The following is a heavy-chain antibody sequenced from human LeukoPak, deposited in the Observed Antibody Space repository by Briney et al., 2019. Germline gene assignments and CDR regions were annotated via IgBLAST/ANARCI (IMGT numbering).Heavy chain of an antibody. V-gene: IGHV4-39*07. D-gene: IGHD1-26*01. CDR2: IYHSGST. J-gene: IGHJ4*02. Sequence: SETLSLTCTVSGGSIISTTYYWDWIRQPPGKGLEWIGSIYHSGSTYYNPSLQSRVTLSVDTSKNQFSLKLSSVTAADTAVYYCARGPQVDRAIYFDNWGQGTLVTVSS. CDR3: ARGPQVDRAIYFDN. CDR1: GGSIISTTYY.